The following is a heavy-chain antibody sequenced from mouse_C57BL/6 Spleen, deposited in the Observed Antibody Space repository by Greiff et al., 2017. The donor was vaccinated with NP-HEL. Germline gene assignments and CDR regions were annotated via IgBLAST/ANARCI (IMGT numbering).Heavy chain of an antibody. Sequence: QVQLQQSGAELVRPGSSVKLSCKASGYTFTSYWMDWVKQRPGQGLEWIGNIYPSDSETHYNQKFTDKATLTVDKSSSTAYMQLSSLTSEDSAVYYCARRMITKAMDYWGQGTSVTVSS. CDR1: GYTFTSYW. J-gene: IGHJ4*01. V-gene: IGHV1-61*01. CDR3: ARRMITKAMDY. D-gene: IGHD2-4*01. CDR2: IYPSDSET.